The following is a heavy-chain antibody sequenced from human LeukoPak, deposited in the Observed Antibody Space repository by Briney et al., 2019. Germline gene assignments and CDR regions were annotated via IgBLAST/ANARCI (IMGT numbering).Heavy chain of an antibody. D-gene: IGHD3-22*01. V-gene: IGHV1-2*02. J-gene: IGHJ3*02. Sequence: GASVKVSCKASGYTFTGYYMHWVRQAPGQGLEWMGWINPNSGGTNYAQKFQGRVTMTRDTSISTAYMELSRLRSDDTAVYYCARELYYYDSSGYSIWGQGTMVTVSS. CDR1: GYTFTGYY. CDR3: ARELYYYDSSGYSI. CDR2: INPNSGGT.